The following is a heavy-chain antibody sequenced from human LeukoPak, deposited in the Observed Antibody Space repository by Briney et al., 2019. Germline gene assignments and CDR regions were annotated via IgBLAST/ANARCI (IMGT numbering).Heavy chain of an antibody. CDR1: GGSISSYY. J-gene: IGHJ4*02. CDR3: TRFLDYVLDH. CDR2: IYTSGST. D-gene: IGHD3/OR15-3a*01. Sequence: SETLSLTCTVSGGSISSYYWSWIRQPAGKGLEWIGRIYTSGSTNYNPSLKSRVTISVDTSKNHFSLKLSSVTAADTAVYYCTRFLDYVLDHWGQGTLVTVSS. V-gene: IGHV4-4*07.